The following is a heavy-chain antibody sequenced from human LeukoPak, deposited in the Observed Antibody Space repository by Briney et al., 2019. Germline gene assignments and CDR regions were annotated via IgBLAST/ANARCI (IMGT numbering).Heavy chain of an antibody. D-gene: IGHD6-13*01. V-gene: IGHV4-59*08. CDR3: ARPGRDSSDDMHFDL. Sequence: PSETLSLTCTVSGGFISSYYWNWIRQSPGKGLEWIGYVAYSGRTDYNTSLRSRVTISIDTSKSQFSMKLTSVTAADTAVYYCARPGRDSSDDMHFDLWGRGTLVTVSS. CDR2: VAYSGRT. J-gene: IGHJ2*01. CDR1: GGFISSYY.